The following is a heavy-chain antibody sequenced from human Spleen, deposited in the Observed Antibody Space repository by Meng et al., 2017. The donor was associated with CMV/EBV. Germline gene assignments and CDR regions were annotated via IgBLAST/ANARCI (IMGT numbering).Heavy chain of an antibody. J-gene: IGHJ5*02. D-gene: IGHD4-11*01. CDR3: TRGFYSNRFDP. Sequence: SCKASGYTFTGYYIHWVRQAPGQGLEWMGWINPMTGSTNYAQKFLDRVTITRDTSITTAYMELSRVRSDDTALYYCTRGFYSNRFDPWGQGTLVTVSS. V-gene: IGHV1-2*02. CDR1: GYTFTGYY. CDR2: INPMTGST.